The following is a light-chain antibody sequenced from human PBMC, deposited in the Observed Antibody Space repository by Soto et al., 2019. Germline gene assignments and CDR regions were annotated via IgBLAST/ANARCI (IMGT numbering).Light chain of an antibody. CDR3: QQYKSYSET. V-gene: IGKV1-5*03. J-gene: IGKJ1*01. CDR2: KAS. CDR1: QSISSW. Sequence: DIQMTQSPSTLSASVGDRVTITCRASQSISSWLAWYQQKPGKAPKLLIYKASSLESGVPSRFSGSGSGTEFTLTISSLQPDDFATYYCQQYKSYSETFGQVTKV.